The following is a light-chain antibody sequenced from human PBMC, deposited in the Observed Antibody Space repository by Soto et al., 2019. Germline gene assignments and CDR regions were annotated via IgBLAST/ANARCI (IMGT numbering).Light chain of an antibody. CDR3: QQYYSYPLT. V-gene: IGKV1-8*01. J-gene: IGKJ1*01. CDR1: QGISSY. CDR2: AAS. Sequence: AIRMTQSPSSLSASTGDRVTITCRASQGISSYLAWYQQKPGKAPKLLIYAASTFQSGAPSRFSGSGSGSDFTLTISCLQSEDFATYYCQQYYSYPLTFCQGTKVEIK.